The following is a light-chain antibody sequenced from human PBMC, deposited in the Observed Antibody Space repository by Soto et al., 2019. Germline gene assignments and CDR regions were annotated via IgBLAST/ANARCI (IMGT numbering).Light chain of an antibody. CDR3: QQYSIWRT. V-gene: IGKV3-15*01. J-gene: IGKJ1*01. Sequence: EIFMAQAPSTVSLSPGEIATLSCRASESVSNNLAWYQQKAGQAPRLLIYGASTRATGIPARFSGSGSGTEFTLTISSLQSEDFAVYYCQQYSIWRTFGQGTKVDIK. CDR2: GAS. CDR1: ESVSNN.